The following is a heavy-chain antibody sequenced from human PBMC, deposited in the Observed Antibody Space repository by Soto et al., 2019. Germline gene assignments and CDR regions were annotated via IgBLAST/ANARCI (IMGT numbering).Heavy chain of an antibody. D-gene: IGHD4-17*01. CDR3: ARPPLYGDYVWYFDL. V-gene: IGHV1-18*01. CDR2: ISAYNGNT. CDR1: GYTFTSYG. J-gene: IGHJ2*01. Sequence: QVQLVQSGAEVKKPGASVKVSCKASGYTFTSYGISWVREAPGQGLEWMGWISAYNGNTNYAQKLQGRVTMTTDTSTSTAYMELRSLRSDDTAVYYCARPPLYGDYVWYFDLWGRGTLVTVSS.